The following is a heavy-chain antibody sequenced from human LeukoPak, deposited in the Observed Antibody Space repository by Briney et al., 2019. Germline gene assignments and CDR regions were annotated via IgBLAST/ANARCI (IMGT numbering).Heavy chain of an antibody. CDR3: ARGGLAPYYGVDV. J-gene: IGHJ6*02. V-gene: IGHV3-66*01. CDR2: IYSGGST. CDR1: GFTVSSNY. Sequence: PGGSLRLSCAAFGFTVSSNYMSWVRQAPGKGLEWVSVIYSGGSTYYADSVKGRFTISRDNSKNTLYLQMNSLRAEDTAVYYCARGGLAPYYGVDVWGQGTTVTVSS.